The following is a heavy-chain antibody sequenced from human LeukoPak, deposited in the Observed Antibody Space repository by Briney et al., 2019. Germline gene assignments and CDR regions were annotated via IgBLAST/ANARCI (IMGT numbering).Heavy chain of an antibody. D-gene: IGHD4-17*01. V-gene: IGHV3-30-3*01. CDR3: ARDGHGVPLGY. J-gene: IGHJ4*02. CDR1: GLSFSSYA. Sequence: AGGSLRLSCAASGLSFSSYAMHWVRQAPGKGLEWVAVISYDGTEKYYGDSVKGRFTISRDNSKNTLYLQMNSLRAEDTALYYCARDGHGVPLGYWGQGTLVTVSP. CDR2: ISYDGTEK.